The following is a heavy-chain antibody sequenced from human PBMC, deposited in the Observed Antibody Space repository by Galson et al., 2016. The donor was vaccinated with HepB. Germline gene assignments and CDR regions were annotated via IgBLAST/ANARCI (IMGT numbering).Heavy chain of an antibody. CDR2: IIPILGIA. D-gene: IGHD3-22*01. CDR1: GGTFSSYA. V-gene: IGHV1-69*10. CDR3: ARFRGIVVVNYYYGMDV. J-gene: IGHJ6*02. Sequence: SVKVSCKASGGTFSSYAISWVRQAPGQGLEWVGGIIPILGIANYAQKFQGRVTITADKSTSTAYMELSSRRSEDTAVYYCARFRGIVVVNYYYGMDVWGQGTMVTVSS.